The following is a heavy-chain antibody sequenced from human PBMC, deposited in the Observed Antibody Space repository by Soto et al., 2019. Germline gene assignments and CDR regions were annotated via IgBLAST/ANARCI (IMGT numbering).Heavy chain of an antibody. CDR2: ISGRGGTT. J-gene: IGHJ4*02. CDR3: ARDPVSGSQNLYFDQ. CDR1: GFTFSDYS. Sequence: EVQLVESGGGLVQPGGSLRLSCATSGFTFSDYSMNWVRQAPGKGLEWLSYISGRGGTTYYADSVKGRFTISRDNAQKSLYLQLNSLRDEDTAVYFCARDPVSGSQNLYFDQWGQGTLITVSS. V-gene: IGHV3-48*02. D-gene: IGHD1-26*01.